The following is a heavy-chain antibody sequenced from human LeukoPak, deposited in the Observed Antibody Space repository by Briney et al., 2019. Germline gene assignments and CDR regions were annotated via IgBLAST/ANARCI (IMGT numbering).Heavy chain of an antibody. CDR2: INPSGGST. J-gene: IGHJ2*01. V-gene: IGHV1-46*01. D-gene: IGHD3-22*01. CDR3: ARGQRITMRSWYFDL. CDR1: GYTFTSYY. Sequence: GASVKVSCKASGYTFTSYYMHWVRQAPGQGLEWMGIINPSGGSTSYAQKFQGRVTMTRDTSTSTVYMELSSLRSEDTAVYYCARGQRITMRSWYFDLWGRGTLVTVSS.